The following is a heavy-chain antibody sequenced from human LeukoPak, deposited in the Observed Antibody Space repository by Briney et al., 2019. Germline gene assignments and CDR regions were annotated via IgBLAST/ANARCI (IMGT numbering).Heavy chain of an antibody. D-gene: IGHD3-22*01. CDR3: ARDWTPYYYDSSGSSGYFDY. J-gene: IGHJ4*02. CDR1: GGTFSSYA. V-gene: IGHV1-69*05. Sequence: GASVKVSCKASGGTFSSYAISWVRQAPGQGLEWMGRIIPIFGTANYAQKFQGRVTITTDESTSTAYMELSSLRSGDTAVYYCARDWTPYYYDSSGSSGYFDYWGQGTLVTVSS. CDR2: IIPIFGTA.